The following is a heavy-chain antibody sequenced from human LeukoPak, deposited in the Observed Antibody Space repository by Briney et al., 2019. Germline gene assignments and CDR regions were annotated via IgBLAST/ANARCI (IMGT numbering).Heavy chain of an antibody. CDR2: ISYDGSNK. CDR3: AKDFYDSSGYEGDY. J-gene: IGHJ4*02. V-gene: IGHV3-30*18. CDR1: GFTFSSYG. Sequence: GGSLRLPCAASGFTFSSYGMHWVRQAPGKGLEWVAVISYDGSNKYYADSVKGRFTISRDNSKNTLYLQMNSLRAEDTAVYYCAKDFYDSSGYEGDYWGQGTLVTVSS. D-gene: IGHD3-22*01.